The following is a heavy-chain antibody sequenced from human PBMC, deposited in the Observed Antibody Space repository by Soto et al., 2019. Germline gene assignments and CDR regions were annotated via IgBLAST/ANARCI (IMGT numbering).Heavy chain of an antibody. Sequence: GGSLRLSCAASGFTFSSYAMSWVRQAPGKGLEWVSAISGSGGSTYYADSVKGRFTISRDNSKNTLYLQMNSLRAEDTAVYYCAKDLSRLSIFGVVIPSPNFDYWGQGTLVTVSS. J-gene: IGHJ4*02. CDR2: ISGSGGST. CDR3: AKDLSRLSIFGVVIPSPNFDY. V-gene: IGHV3-23*01. D-gene: IGHD3-3*01. CDR1: GFTFSSYA.